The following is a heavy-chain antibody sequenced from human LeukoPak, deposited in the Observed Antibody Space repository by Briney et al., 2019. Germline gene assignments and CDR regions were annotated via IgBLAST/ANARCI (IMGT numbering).Heavy chain of an antibody. CDR2: IYYSGST. J-gene: IGHJ6*03. CDR1: GGSISSSSYY. D-gene: IGHD3/OR15-3a*01. V-gene: IGHV4-39*07. Sequence: SETLSLTCTVSGGSISSSSYYWGWIRQPPGKGLEWIGSIYYSGSTYYNPSLKSRVTISVDTSKNQFSLKLSSVTAADTAVYYCARVATWKQDWFYCYYMDVWGKGTTVTVSS. CDR3: ARVATWKQDWFYCYYMDV.